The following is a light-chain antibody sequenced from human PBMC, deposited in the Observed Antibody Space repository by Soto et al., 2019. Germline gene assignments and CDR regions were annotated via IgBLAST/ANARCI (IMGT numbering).Light chain of an antibody. CDR2: EVS. CDR3: SSYTSSSTYV. Sequence: QSALTQPPSVSGSPGQSVTISCTGTNSDVGSYNRVSWYQQPPGTAPKLMIYEVSNRPSVVPDRFSGSKSGSTASLTISGLQAEDEADYYCSSYTSSSTYVFGTGTKLTVL. J-gene: IGLJ1*01. CDR1: NSDVGSYNR. V-gene: IGLV2-18*02.